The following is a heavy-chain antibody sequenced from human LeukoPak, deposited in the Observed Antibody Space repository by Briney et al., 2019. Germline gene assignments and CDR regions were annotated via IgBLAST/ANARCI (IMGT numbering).Heavy chain of an antibody. J-gene: IGHJ3*02. D-gene: IGHD4-23*01. CDR2: ISPDGSDT. V-gene: IGHV3-74*01. CDR3: ATLTGGDDAFDI. CDR1: GFTFSTYW. Sequence: TGGSLRLSCAASGFTFSTYWMYWVRQAPGKGLMWVSKISPDGSDTTYADSVKGRFTISRDNAKNTLYLQMSSLRAEDTAVYYCATLTGGDDAFDIWGQGTMVTVSS.